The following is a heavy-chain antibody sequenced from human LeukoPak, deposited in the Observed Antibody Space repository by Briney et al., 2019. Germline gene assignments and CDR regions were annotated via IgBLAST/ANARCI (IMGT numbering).Heavy chain of an antibody. CDR2: IYSHGGT. Sequence: GGSLRLSCAASGFTVSNNYMTWVRQAPGKGLEWVSVIYSHGGTHYADSVKGRFTISRDTSKNTVYLQMDSLRAEDTAVYYCARASLNMTVVGEIWGQGTLVTVS. CDR1: GFTVSNNY. J-gene: IGHJ4*02. CDR3: ARASLNMTVVGEI. D-gene: IGHD3-22*01. V-gene: IGHV3-66*01.